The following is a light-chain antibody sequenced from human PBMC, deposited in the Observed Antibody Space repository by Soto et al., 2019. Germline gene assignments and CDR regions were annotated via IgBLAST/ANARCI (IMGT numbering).Light chain of an antibody. J-gene: IGLJ1*01. Sequence: QSVLTQPPSVSGAPGQRVTISCTGSSSNIGAGYDVHWYQQFPGTAPKLLIYGNSNRPSGVPDRFSGSKSGNSASLAITGLQAEDEADYYCQSYDSSLSGVFGSGTKVTV. CDR1: SSNIGAGYD. CDR3: QSYDSSLSGV. CDR2: GNS. V-gene: IGLV1-40*01.